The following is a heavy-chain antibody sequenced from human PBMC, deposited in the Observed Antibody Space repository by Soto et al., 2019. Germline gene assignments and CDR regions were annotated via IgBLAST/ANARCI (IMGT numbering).Heavy chain of an antibody. CDR3: AHRLYINNTLGVVIRESWFEP. V-gene: IGHV2-5*02. CDR2: IYWDDDK. CDR1: GFSLSTRGVG. D-gene: IGHD3-10*01. J-gene: IGHJ5*02. Sequence: QITLKESGPTLVKPTQTLTLTCTFSGFSLSTRGVGVGWIRQPPGKALEWLALIYWDDDKRYSPSLKSRLTNTKDTSKNQVVLTLTNMDPGDSATYYCAHRLYINNTLGVVIRESWFEPWGQGTLVTVSS.